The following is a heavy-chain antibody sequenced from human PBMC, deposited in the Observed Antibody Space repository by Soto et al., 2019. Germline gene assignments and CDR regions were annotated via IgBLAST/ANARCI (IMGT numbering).Heavy chain of an antibody. J-gene: IGHJ6*02. D-gene: IGHD3-10*01. Sequence: GGSLRLSCAASGFTFSSYAMSWVRQAPGKGLEWVSAISGSGGSTYYADSVKGRFTISRDNSKNTLYLQMNSLRAEDTAVYYCAKGGFGELLGLLYYYGMDVWGQGTTVTVSS. V-gene: IGHV3-23*01. CDR2: ISGSGGST. CDR3: AKGGFGELLGLLYYYGMDV. CDR1: GFTFSSYA.